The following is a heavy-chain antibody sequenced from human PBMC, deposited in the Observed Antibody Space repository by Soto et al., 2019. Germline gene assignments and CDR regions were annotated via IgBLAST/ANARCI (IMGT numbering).Heavy chain of an antibody. V-gene: IGHV4-30-4*01. CDR3: GRNTSGFWFDP. CDR2: ISYTGDT. J-gene: IGHJ5*02. D-gene: IGHD5-12*01. CDR1: GGSISSSDSH. Sequence: SETLSLTCTVSGGSISSSDSHWSWIRQPPGAGLEWIGYISYTGDTSYSPSLKSRLTISVDRSKNQFSLNLNSVTAADSAVYYCGRNTSGFWFDPWGQGTLVTVSS.